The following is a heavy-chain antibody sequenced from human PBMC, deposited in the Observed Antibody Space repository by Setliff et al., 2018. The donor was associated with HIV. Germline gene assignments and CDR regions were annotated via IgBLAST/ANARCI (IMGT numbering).Heavy chain of an antibody. CDR3: ARDGWDYYGSGTYPPLYYFDS. Sequence: ASVKVSCKASGDTFRSYAISWVRQAPGQGLEWMGRIIPILATSNYTQKFQGRVTITADKSTRTAYMELSSLRSEDTALYYCARDGWDYYGSGTYPPLYYFDSWGQGTLVTVSS. D-gene: IGHD3-10*01. CDR1: GDTFRSYA. J-gene: IGHJ4*01. V-gene: IGHV1-69*06. CDR2: IIPILATS.